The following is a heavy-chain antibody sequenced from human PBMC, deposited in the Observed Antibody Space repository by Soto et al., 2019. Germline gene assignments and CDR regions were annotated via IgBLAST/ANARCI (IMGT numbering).Heavy chain of an antibody. CDR1: GGSISSGNYY. CDR3: ARRGGSYQQGFDI. J-gene: IGHJ4*02. Sequence: QVQLRESGPGLVKPSQTLSLTCTVSGGSISSGNYYWSWIRQPPGKGLEWIGYIYNSGSTHYNSYLKSRITIAVGKTKNQFSLKLSDMTVAATDVYYCARRGGSYQQGFDIWGQGTLVTVSS. V-gene: IGHV4-30-4*01. D-gene: IGHD1-26*01. CDR2: IYNSGST.